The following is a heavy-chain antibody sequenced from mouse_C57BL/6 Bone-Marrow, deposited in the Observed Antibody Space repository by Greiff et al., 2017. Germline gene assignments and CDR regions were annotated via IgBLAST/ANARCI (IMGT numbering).Heavy chain of an antibody. D-gene: IGHD4-1*01. CDR1: GYTFTSYW. CDR2: IDPNSGGT. CDR3: ARGDWDGGDYFDY. V-gene: IGHV1-72*01. Sequence: VQLQQPGAELVKPGASVKLSCKASGYTFTSYWMHWVKQRPGRGLEWIGRIDPNSGGTKYNEKFKSKATLTVDKPSSPAYMQLSSLTSEDSAVYYCARGDWDGGDYFDYWGQGTTLTVSS. J-gene: IGHJ2*01.